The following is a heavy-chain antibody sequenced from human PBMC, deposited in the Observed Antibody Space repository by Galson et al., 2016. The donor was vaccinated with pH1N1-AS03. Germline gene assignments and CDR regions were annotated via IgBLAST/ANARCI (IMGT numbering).Heavy chain of an antibody. J-gene: IGHJ1*01. Sequence: SETLSLTCTVSGGSISSYYWSWIRQPPGKGLEWIGNIYYGGSTNYNPSLKSRVTISVDTSKNQVSLKMTSMTAADTAVYYWAREAAAGPGGDETLFQHWGQGTLVTVSS. CDR1: GGSISSYY. CDR3: AREAAAGPGGDETLFQH. V-gene: IGHV4-59*01. D-gene: IGHD6-13*01. CDR2: IYYGGST.